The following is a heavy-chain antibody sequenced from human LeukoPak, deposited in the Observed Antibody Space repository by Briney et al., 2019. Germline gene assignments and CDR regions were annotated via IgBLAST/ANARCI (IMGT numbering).Heavy chain of an antibody. V-gene: IGHV4-38-2*01. CDR1: GYSISSGYY. J-gene: IGHJ4*02. D-gene: IGHD6-6*01. Sequence: SETLSLTCAVSGYSISSGYYCCCIRQPPGKGLEWILSVYHSGSTYYKPSLKSRFTISVDTSKNQLSLKMSSVTAADTAVYYCASRIAARLGVFDYWGQGTLVTVSS. CDR3: ASRIAARLGVFDY. CDR2: VYHSGST.